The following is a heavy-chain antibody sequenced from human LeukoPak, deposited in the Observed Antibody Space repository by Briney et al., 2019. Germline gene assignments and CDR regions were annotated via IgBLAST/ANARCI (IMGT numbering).Heavy chain of an antibody. D-gene: IGHD1-7*01. J-gene: IGHJ6*02. V-gene: IGHV3-48*01. Sequence: HSGGSLRLSCAVSGFTFSAYSMNWVRQAPGKGLEWVSYISSSSSTIYYADSVKGRFTISRDKAKNSQNLQMNSLRAEDTAVYYCVRNFQGMDVWGQGTTVTVSS. CDR3: VRNFQGMDV. CDR1: GFTFSAYS. CDR2: ISSSSSTI.